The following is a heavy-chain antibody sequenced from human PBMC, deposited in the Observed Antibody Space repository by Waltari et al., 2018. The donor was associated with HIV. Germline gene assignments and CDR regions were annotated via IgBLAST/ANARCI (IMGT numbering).Heavy chain of an antibody. CDR1: GFTFSSYA. V-gene: IGHV3-23*01. D-gene: IGHD3-3*01. CDR2: ISGSGGST. CDR3: AKDTAITIFGVVPLGAFDI. Sequence: GGSLRLSCAASGFTFSSYAMSWVRQAPGKGLEWVSAISGSGGSTYYADSMKGRFTISRDNSKNTLYLQMNSLRAEDTAVYYCAKDTAITIFGVVPLGAFDIWGQGTMVTVSS. J-gene: IGHJ3*02.